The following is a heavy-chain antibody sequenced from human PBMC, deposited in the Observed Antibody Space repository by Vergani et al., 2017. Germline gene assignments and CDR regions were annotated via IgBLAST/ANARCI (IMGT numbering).Heavy chain of an antibody. V-gene: IGHV3-30*18. CDR1: GFTFSSYG. Sequence: QVQLVESGGGVVQPGMSLRLSCAASGFTFSSYGMHWVRQAPGKGLEWVAVISYDGSNKYYADSVKGRFTISRDNSKNTLYLQMNSLRAEDTAVYYCAKDHHATSYYYYYMDVWGKGTTVTVSS. CDR2: ISYDGSNK. J-gene: IGHJ6*03. CDR3: AKDHHATSYYYYYMDV.